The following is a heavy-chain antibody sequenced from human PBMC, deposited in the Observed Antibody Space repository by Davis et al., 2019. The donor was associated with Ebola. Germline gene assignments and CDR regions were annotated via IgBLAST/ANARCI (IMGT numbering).Heavy chain of an antibody. CDR1: GGSFSGYY. CDR2: INHSGST. J-gene: IGHJ6*02. Sequence: MPSETLSLTCAVYGGSFSGYYWSWIRQPPGKGLEWIGEINHSGSTNYNPSLKSRVTISVDTSKNQFSLKLNSVTAADTAVYYCARDYYDSSYYYYYGMDVWGQGTTVTVSS. CDR3: ARDYYDSSYYYYYGMDV. V-gene: IGHV4-34*01. D-gene: IGHD3-22*01.